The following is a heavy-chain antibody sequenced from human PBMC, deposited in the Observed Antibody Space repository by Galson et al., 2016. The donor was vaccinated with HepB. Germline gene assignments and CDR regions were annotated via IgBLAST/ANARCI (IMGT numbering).Heavy chain of an antibody. CDR2: ISGGSSTI. V-gene: IGHV3-48*02. Sequence: LRLSCAASGFTFSSYGMPWVRQAPGKGLEWLSHISGGSSTIYYAASVKGRFTVSRDHAKNSLYLQMNSLRDDDTAVYYCAKPFLSSGLYYFDYWGRGTLVTVAS. CDR1: GFTFSSYG. D-gene: IGHD6-19*01. CDR3: AKPFLSSGLYYFDY. J-gene: IGHJ4*02.